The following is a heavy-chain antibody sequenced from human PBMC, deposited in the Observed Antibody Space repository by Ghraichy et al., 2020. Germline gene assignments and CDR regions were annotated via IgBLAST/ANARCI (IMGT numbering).Heavy chain of an antibody. CDR2: ISGSGGST. V-gene: IGHV3-23*01. J-gene: IGHJ4*02. CDR3: AKLGYSGYYFDY. CDR1: GFTFSSYA. D-gene: IGHD1-26*01. Sequence: LSLTCAASGFTFSSYAMSWVRQAPGKGLEWVSAISGSGGSTYYADSVKGRFTISRDNSKNTLYLQMNSLRAEDTAVYYCAKLGYSGYYFDYWGQGTLVTVSS.